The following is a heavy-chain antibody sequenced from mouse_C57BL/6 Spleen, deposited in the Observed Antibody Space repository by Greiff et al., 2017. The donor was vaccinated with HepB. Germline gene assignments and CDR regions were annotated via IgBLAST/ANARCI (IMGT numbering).Heavy chain of an antibody. CDR1: GFSLTSYG. J-gene: IGHJ1*03. CDR2: IWSGGST. Sequence: VQRVESGPGLVQPSQSLSITCTVSGFSLTSYGVHWVRQSPGKGLEWLGVIWSGGSTDYNAAFISRLSISKDNSKSQVFFKMNSLQADDTAIYYCARRDYDYETYFDVWGTGTTVTVSS. D-gene: IGHD2-4*01. V-gene: IGHV2-2*01. CDR3: ARRDYDYETYFDV.